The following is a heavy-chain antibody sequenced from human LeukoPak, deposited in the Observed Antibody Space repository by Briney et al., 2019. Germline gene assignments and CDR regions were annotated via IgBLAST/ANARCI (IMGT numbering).Heavy chain of an antibody. CDR3: ARAEVPGAIKSGAFDI. D-gene: IGHD2-2*01. CDR1: GFTFSTYG. J-gene: IGHJ3*02. CDR2: IWDDGTNK. V-gene: IGHV3-33*01. Sequence: GGSLRLSCAASGFTFSTYGMHWVRRAPGKGLAWVAVIWDDGTNKYYADSVKGRFTISRDNSRNTLYLQMNSLRAEDTAVYYCARAEVPGAIKSGAFDIWGQGTMVTVSS.